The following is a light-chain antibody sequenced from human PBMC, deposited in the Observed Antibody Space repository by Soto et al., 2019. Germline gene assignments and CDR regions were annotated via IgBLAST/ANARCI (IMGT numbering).Light chain of an antibody. CDR1: TSDVGI. V-gene: IGLV2-23*02. CDR3: CSFGGSGDV. CDR2: EVT. Sequence: QAVLTQPASVSGSPGQSITISCSGTTSDVGIVSWYQHHPGKAPKLKIHEVTKRPSGVSDRFSGSKSGNSASLTISGLQAEDEADYFCCSFGGSGDVFGTGTKVTVL. J-gene: IGLJ1*01.